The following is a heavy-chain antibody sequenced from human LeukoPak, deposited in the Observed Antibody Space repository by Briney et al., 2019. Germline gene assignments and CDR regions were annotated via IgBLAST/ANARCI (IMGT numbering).Heavy chain of an antibody. CDR2: INWNGGST. V-gene: IGHV3-20*04. CDR1: GFTFDDYG. Sequence: GGSLRLSCAASGFTFDDYGMSWVRQAPGKGLEWVSGINWNGGSTGYADSVKGRFTISRDNAKNSLYLQMNSLRAEDTALYSCARAGLYNWNYEGTAYFDYWGQGTLVTVSS. J-gene: IGHJ4*02. CDR3: ARAGLYNWNYEGTAYFDY. D-gene: IGHD1-7*01.